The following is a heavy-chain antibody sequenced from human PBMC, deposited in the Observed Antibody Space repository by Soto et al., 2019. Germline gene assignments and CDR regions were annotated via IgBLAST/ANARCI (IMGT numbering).Heavy chain of an antibody. CDR1: GFTFSSYA. D-gene: IGHD4-17*01. V-gene: IGHV3-23*01. Sequence: PGGSLRLSCAASGFTFSSYAMSWVRQAPGKGLEWVSAISGSGGSTYYADSVKGRFTISRDNSKNTLYLQMNSLRAEDTAVYYCAKETARLDYLKYYFDYWGQGTLVTVSS. J-gene: IGHJ4*02. CDR2: ISGSGGST. CDR3: AKETARLDYLKYYFDY.